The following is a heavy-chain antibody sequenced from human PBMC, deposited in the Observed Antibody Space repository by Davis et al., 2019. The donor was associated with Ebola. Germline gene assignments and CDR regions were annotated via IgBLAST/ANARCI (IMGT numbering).Heavy chain of an antibody. D-gene: IGHD2-15*01. J-gene: IGHJ6*04. CDR2: INPSGGST. Sequence: ASVKVSCKASGYTFTNYYMHWVRQAPGQGLEWMGIINPSGGSTSYAQKFQGRVTMTRDTSTSTVYMELSSLRSEDTAVYYCAREDIVVVVAATRYYYGMDVWGKGTTVTVSS. CDR1: GYTFTNYY. CDR3: AREDIVVVVAATRYYYGMDV. V-gene: IGHV1-46*01.